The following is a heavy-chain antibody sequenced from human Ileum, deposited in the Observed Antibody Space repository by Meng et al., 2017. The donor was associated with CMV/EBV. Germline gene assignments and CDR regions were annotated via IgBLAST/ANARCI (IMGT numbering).Heavy chain of an antibody. V-gene: IGHV5-51*01. CDR3: ALNRNIELPAATNWFDP. CDR2: IYPGDSDT. D-gene: IGHD2-2*01. J-gene: IGHJ5*02. CDR1: AYTITTYW. Sequence: GESLKISCKISAYTITTYWINWVRQMPGKGLEWMGIIYPGDSDTRYSPSFQGQVTISADKSISTAYLQWSSLKASDTAMYYCALNRNIELPAATNWFDPWGQGTLVTVSS.